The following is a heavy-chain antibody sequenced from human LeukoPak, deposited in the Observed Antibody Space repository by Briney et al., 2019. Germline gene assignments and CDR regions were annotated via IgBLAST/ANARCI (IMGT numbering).Heavy chain of an antibody. CDR1: GGSFSGYY. CDR2: INHSGST. Sequence: SETLSLTCAVYGGSFSGYYWSWIRQPPGKGLEWIGEINHSGSTNYNPSLKSRVTISVDTSKNQFSLKLSSVTAADTAVYYCARDQAVTGYHHYMDVWGKGTTVTVSS. V-gene: IGHV4-34*01. J-gene: IGHJ6*03. D-gene: IGHD6-19*01. CDR3: ARDQAVTGYHHYMDV.